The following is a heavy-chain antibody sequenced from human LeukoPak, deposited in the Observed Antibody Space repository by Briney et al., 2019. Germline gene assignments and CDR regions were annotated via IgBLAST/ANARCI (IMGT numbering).Heavy chain of an antibody. V-gene: IGHV1-46*01. D-gene: IGHD3-22*01. CDR3: ARDGPYYYDRSGYYYSIMSAFDI. J-gene: IGHJ3*02. CDR2: INPSGGST. Sequence: GASVKVSCKASGYTFINYHMHWVRQAPGQGLEWVGLINPSGGSTSYAQKFQGRVTMTRDTSTSTVYMELSSLRSEDTAVYYCARDGPYYYDRSGYYYSIMSAFDIWGQGTMVTVSS. CDR1: GYTFINYH.